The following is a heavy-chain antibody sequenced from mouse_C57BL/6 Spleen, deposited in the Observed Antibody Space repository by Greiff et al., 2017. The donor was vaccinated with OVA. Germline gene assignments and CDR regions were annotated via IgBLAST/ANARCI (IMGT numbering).Heavy chain of an antibody. CDR1: GYSFTGYF. J-gene: IGHJ4*01. D-gene: IGHD1-1*01. V-gene: IGHV1-20*01. CDR2: INPYNGDT. Sequence: VQLQQSGPELVKPGDSVKISCKASGYSFTGYFMNWVMQSHGKSLEWIGRINPYNGDTFYNQKFKGKATLTVDKSSSTAHMELRSLTSEDSAVYYCARLDYGTYYYAMDYWGQGTSVTVSA. CDR3: ARLDYGTYYYAMDY.